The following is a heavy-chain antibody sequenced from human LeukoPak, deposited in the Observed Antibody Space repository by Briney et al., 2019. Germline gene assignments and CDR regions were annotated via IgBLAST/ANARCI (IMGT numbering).Heavy chain of an antibody. D-gene: IGHD5-24*01. Sequence: GASVKVSCKASGYTFTNYGITWVRQAPGQGLEWMGWISVYNANTNYAQKLQGRVTMTTDTSTSTAYMELRSLRSDDTAVYYCASWRWGTRGSVSRDGYNPDYWGQGTLVTVSS. J-gene: IGHJ4*02. CDR1: GYTFTNYG. CDR3: ASWRWGTRGSVSRDGYNPDY. V-gene: IGHV1-18*01. CDR2: ISVYNANT.